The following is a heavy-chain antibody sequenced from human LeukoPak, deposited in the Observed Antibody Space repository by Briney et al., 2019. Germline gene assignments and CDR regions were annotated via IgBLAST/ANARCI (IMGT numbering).Heavy chain of an antibody. CDR1: GFTFSSYG. V-gene: IGHV3-30*18. Sequence: GGSLRLSCAASGFTFSSYGMHWVRQAPGKGLEWVAVISYDGSNKYYADSVKGRFTISRDNSKNTLYLQMNSLRAEDTAVYYCAKDPPYMIAGYFDYWGQGTLVTVSS. CDR2: ISYDGSNK. CDR3: AKDPPYMIAGYFDY. J-gene: IGHJ4*02. D-gene: IGHD3-22*01.